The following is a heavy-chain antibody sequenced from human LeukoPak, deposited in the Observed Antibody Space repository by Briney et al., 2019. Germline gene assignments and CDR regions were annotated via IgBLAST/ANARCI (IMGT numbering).Heavy chain of an antibody. Sequence: PSETLSLTCTVSGGSISSYYWSWIRQPPGKGLEWIGYIYYSGSTNYNPSLKSRVTISVDTSKNRFSLKLSSVTAADTAVYYCARHPLYYYDSSGYLFDYWGQGTLVTVSS. CDR2: IYYSGST. J-gene: IGHJ4*02. CDR1: GGSISSYY. D-gene: IGHD3-22*01. CDR3: ARHPLYYYDSSGYLFDY. V-gene: IGHV4-59*08.